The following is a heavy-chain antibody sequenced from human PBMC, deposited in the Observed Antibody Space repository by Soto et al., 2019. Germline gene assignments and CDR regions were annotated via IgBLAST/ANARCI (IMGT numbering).Heavy chain of an antibody. V-gene: IGHV4-34*01. CDR1: GGSFSGYY. CDR3: AGERVSIRLFDS. D-gene: IGHD2-21*01. J-gene: IGHJ4*02. Sequence: SETLSVTCAVYGGSFSGYYWSWIRQPPGKGLEWIGEINHSGSTTYNPSLKSRVTISVDTSKNQFSLKLSSVTAADTAVYYCAGERVSIRLFDSWGQGTLVTVSS. CDR2: INHSGST.